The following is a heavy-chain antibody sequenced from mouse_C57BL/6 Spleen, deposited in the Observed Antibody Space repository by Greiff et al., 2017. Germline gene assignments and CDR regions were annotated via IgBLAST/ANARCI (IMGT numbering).Heavy chain of an antibody. CDR2: ILPGSGST. Sequence: VQLQQSGAELMKPGASVKLSCKATGYTFTGYWIEWVKQRPGHGLEWIGEILPGSGSTNYNEKFKGKATLTADKSSSTAYMQFSSLTSEDSAIYYAVRDYSSSSHEYWGQGTTLTVSS. V-gene: IGHV1-9*01. J-gene: IGHJ2*01. D-gene: IGHD1-1*01. CDR3: VRDYSSSSHEY. CDR1: GYTFTGYW.